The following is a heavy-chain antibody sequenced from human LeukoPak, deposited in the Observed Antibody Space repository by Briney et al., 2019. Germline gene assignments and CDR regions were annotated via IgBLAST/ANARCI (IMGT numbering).Heavy chain of an antibody. J-gene: IGHJ4*02. CDR2: ISHDGSNK. CDR1: GFTFSSYA. Sequence: GGSLRLSCAASGFTFSSYAMHWVRQAPGKGLEWVAVISHDGSNKYYADSVKGRFTISRDNSKNTLYLQMNSLRAEDTAVYYCARDNTVTTREFDYWGQGTLVTVSS. CDR3: ARDNTVTTREFDY. V-gene: IGHV3-30-3*01. D-gene: IGHD4-17*01.